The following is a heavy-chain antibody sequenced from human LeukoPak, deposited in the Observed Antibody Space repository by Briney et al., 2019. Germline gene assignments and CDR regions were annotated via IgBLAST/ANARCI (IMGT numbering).Heavy chain of an antibody. Sequence: SETLSLTCTVSGGSISSGDYYWSWIRQPPGKGLEWIGHIYYSGSTYYNPSLKSRVTISVDTSKNQFSLKLSSVTAADTAVYYCARGVNSGKLRFLEWLLYYMDVWGKGTTVTVSS. V-gene: IGHV4-30-4*08. CDR1: GGSISSGDYY. CDR2: IYYSGST. CDR3: ARGVNSGKLRFLEWLLYYMDV. J-gene: IGHJ6*03. D-gene: IGHD3-3*01.